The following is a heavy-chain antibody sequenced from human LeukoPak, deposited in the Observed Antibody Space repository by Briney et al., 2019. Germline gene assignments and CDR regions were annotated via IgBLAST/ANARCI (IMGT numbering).Heavy chain of an antibody. CDR2: INHSGST. D-gene: IGHD1-26*01. CDR1: GGSFSGYY. CDR3: AAVGATWVDY. Sequence: SETLSLACAVYGGSFSGYYWSWIRQPPGKGLEWIGEINHSGSTNYNPSLKSRVTISVDTSKNQFSLKLSSVTAADTAVYYCAAVGATWVDYWGQGTLVTVSS. V-gene: IGHV4-34*01. J-gene: IGHJ4*02.